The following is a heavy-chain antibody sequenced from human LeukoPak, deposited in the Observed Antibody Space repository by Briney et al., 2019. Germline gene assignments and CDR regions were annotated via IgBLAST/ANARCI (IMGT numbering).Heavy chain of an antibody. Sequence: SGGSLRLSCGASGFTVSSNYMSWVRQAPGKGLERISVIYSDGRTYYADSVKGRFTISRDNSKNTLYLQMNSLRAEDAAVYYCARDRSSGWFSYMDVWGKGTTVTVSS. J-gene: IGHJ6*03. CDR1: GFTVSSNY. D-gene: IGHD6-19*01. V-gene: IGHV3-53*01. CDR2: IYSDGRT. CDR3: ARDRSSGWFSYMDV.